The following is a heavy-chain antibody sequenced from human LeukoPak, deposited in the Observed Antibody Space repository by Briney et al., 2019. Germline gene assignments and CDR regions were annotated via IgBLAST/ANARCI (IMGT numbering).Heavy chain of an antibody. J-gene: IGHJ4*02. D-gene: IGHD3-22*01. CDR2: IRYDGSSK. Sequence: PGGSLRLSCAASGFTFSSYGMHWVRQAPGKGLEWVAFIRYDGSSKYYADSVKGRFTISRDNSKNTLYLQMNSLRAEDTAVYYCAKQTSGYYYLDYWGQGTLVTVSS. CDR3: AKQTSGYYYLDY. CDR1: GFTFSSYG. V-gene: IGHV3-30*02.